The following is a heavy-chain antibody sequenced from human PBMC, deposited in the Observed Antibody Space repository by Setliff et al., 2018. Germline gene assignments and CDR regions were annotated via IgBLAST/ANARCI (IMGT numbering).Heavy chain of an antibody. CDR2: ISGSGGSA. V-gene: IGHV3-23*01. CDR1: GFTFSSYA. CDR3: AKEGGGYSYDTSGYYYDYYYYYYMDV. J-gene: IGHJ6*03. Sequence: SLRLSCAASGFTFSSYAMSWVRQAPGKGLEWVSGISGSGGSAYYADAVKGRFTISRDNSKNTMSLQMNSLSAEDTAVYFCAKEGGGYSYDTSGYYYDYYYYYYMDVWGKGTTVTVS. D-gene: IGHD3-22*01.